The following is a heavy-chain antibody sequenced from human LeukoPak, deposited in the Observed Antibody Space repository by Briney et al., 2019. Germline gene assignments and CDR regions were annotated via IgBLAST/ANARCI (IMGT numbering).Heavy chain of an antibody. V-gene: IGHV3-33*01. CDR3: ARDQVDTAMDPYYFDY. CDR1: GFTFSSYG. CDR2: IWYDGSNK. J-gene: IGHJ4*02. D-gene: IGHD5-18*01. Sequence: PGGSLRLSCAASGFTFSSYGMHWVRQAPGKGLEWVAVIWYDGSNKYYADSVKGRFTISRDNSKNTLYLQMNSLRAEDTAVYYCARDQVDTAMDPYYFDYWGQGTLVTVPS.